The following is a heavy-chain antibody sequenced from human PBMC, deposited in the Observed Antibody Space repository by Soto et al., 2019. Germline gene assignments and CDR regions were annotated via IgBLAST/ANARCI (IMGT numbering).Heavy chain of an antibody. CDR2: ISDYNGNT. CDR1: GYTFTSYG. V-gene: IGHV1-18*01. D-gene: IGHD2-21*01. CDR3: ARRVAPGGGDCLVLDY. J-gene: IGHJ4*02. Sequence: QVQLVQSGAEVKKPGASVKVSCKASGYTFTSYGISWVRQAHGQGLEWLGWISDYNGNTNYAQKLQGRVTMTTDTSTSTAYMEPRGLRSDDTAVYYCARRVAPGGGDCLVLDYWGQGTLVTVSS.